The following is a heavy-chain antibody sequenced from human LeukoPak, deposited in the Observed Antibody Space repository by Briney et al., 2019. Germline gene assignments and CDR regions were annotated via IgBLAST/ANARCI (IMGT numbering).Heavy chain of an antibody. Sequence: SETLSLTCAVYGGSFSGYYWSWIRQPPGKGLEWIGEINHSGSTNYNPSLKSRATISVDTSKNQFSLKLSSVTAADTAVYYCARSGIQLWFKKPFDYWGQGTLVTVSS. CDR2: INHSGST. D-gene: IGHD5-18*01. CDR1: GGSFSGYY. V-gene: IGHV4-34*01. J-gene: IGHJ4*02. CDR3: ARSGIQLWFKKPFDY.